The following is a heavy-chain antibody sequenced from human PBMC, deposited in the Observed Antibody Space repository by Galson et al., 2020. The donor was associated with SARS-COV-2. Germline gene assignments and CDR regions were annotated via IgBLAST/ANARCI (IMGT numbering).Heavy chain of an antibody. D-gene: IGHD3-16*01. CDR1: GFTFQNAW. V-gene: IGHV3-15*01. J-gene: IGHJ4*01. Sequence: SCASPGFTFQNAWMNWVRQAPGQGLEWVGRSRASTDGGSAEYAAFVRGRFTISRDDSKSLLSLQMNDLKTEDTGIYYCTTSTGEAYQWGHGTLVTVSS. CDR2: SRASTDGGSA. CDR3: TTSTGEAYQ.